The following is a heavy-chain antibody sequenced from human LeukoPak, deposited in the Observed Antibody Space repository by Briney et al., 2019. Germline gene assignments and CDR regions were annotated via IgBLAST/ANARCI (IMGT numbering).Heavy chain of an antibody. CDR1: GFTFDDYA. J-gene: IGHJ3*02. CDR2: ISWNSGSI. D-gene: IGHD3-22*01. Sequence: PGGSPRLSCAASGFTFDDYAMHWVRQAPGKGLEWVSGISWNSGSIGYADSVKGRFTISRDNAKNSLYLQMNSLRAEDMALYYCAKLDSSGYRDAFDIWGQGTMVTVSS. CDR3: AKLDSSGYRDAFDI. V-gene: IGHV3-9*03.